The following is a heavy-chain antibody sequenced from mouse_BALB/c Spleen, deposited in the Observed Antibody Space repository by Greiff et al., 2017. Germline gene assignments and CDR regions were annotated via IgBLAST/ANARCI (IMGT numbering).Heavy chain of an antibody. CDR3: ANGYGGMDY. J-gene: IGHJ4*01. CDR1: GYTFTSYT. CDR2: INPSSGYT. D-gene: IGHD2-2*01. Sequence: VQLQQSGAELARPGASVKMSCKASGYTFTSYTMHWVQQRPGQGLEWIGYINPSSGYTNYTQKFKDKATLTADQSSSTAYMQLSSLTSEDSAVYYCANGYGGMDYWGQGTSVTVSS. V-gene: IGHV1-4*01.